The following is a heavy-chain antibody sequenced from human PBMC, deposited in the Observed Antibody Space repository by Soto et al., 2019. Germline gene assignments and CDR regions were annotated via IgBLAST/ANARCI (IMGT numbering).Heavy chain of an antibody. D-gene: IGHD5-18*01. CDR1: GGSFSGYY. J-gene: IGHJ4*02. CDR3: ARESGDTAMVISDY. CDR2: INRSGST. V-gene: IGHV4-34*01. Sequence: QVQLQQWGAGLLKPSETLSLTCAVYGGSFSGYYWSWIRQPPGKGLEWLGEINRSGSTNYNPSLKSRVTISVDTSKTQFSLKLSSVTAADTAVYYWARESGDTAMVISDYWGQGTLVTVSS.